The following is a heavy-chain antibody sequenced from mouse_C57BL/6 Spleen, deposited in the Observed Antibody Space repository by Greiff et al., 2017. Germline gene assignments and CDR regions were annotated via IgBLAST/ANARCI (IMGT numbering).Heavy chain of an antibody. CDR2: ISGGGGNT. CDR1: GFTFSSYT. D-gene: IGHD2-3*01. V-gene: IGHV5-9*01. CDR3: ARPDGYLYYFAY. J-gene: IGHJ2*01. Sequence: EVQRVESGGGLVKPGGSLKLSCAASGFTFSSYTMSWVRQTPEKRLEWVATISGGGGNTYYPDSVKGRFTISRDNAKNTLYLQMSSLRSEDTALYYCARPDGYLYYFAYWGQGTTLTVSA.